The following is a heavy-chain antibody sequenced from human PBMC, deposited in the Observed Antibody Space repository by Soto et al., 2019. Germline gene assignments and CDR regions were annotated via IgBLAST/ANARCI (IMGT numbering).Heavy chain of an antibody. CDR2: IYYSVST. V-gene: IGHV4-39*01. D-gene: IGHD3-3*01. CDR3: ASPDYDFWSVSRPAGSWFDP. CDR1: CGSISSSSYY. Sequence: SETLSLTCTVSCGSISSSSYYWGWIRQPPGKGLEWIGSIYYSVSTYYNPSLKSRVTISVDTSKNQFALKLSSVTAADTAVYYCASPDYDFWSVSRPAGSWFDPWGQGTLVTVSS. J-gene: IGHJ5*02.